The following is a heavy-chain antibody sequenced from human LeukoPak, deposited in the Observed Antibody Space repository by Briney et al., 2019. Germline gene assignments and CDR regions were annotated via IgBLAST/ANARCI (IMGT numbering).Heavy chain of an antibody. CDR2: IHHSGST. Sequence: SETLSLTCTVSGDSVSDYYWNWIRQPPGKGPERIGYIHHSGSTNSNPSLRSRVTMSVDTSKNQFSLDLISVTSADTAVYYCARWNDGNHHFDCWGQGTLVTVSA. J-gene: IGHJ4*02. V-gene: IGHV4-59*02. CDR3: ARWNDGNHHFDC. CDR1: GDSVSDYY. D-gene: IGHD1-14*01.